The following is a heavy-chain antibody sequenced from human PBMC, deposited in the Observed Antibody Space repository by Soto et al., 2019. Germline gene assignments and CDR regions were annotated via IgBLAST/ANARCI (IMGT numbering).Heavy chain of an antibody. CDR2: ISSSGDST. V-gene: IGHV3-23*01. CDR1: GFTFSSYA. J-gene: IGHJ4*02. D-gene: IGHD3-22*01. CDR3: AKDRPNDRSEGVDY. Sequence: GGSLRLSCAASGFTFSSYAMTWVRQAPGRGLEWVTTISSSGDSTYYADSVKGRLTISRDNPKNTLCLQMNSLRGEDTSIYYCAKDRPNDRSEGVDYWGQGTLVTVSS.